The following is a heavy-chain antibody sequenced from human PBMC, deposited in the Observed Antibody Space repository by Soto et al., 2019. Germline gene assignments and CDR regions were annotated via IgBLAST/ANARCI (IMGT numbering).Heavy chain of an antibody. V-gene: IGHV4-59*01. CDR2: IHNSGST. CDR3: ARTYYGFWKGDYYYYMDV. D-gene: IGHD3-3*01. J-gene: IGHJ6*03. CDR1: GGSISNNY. Sequence: SETLSLTCTVSGGSISNNYWSWIRQPPGKGLEWIGYIHNSGSTNYNPSLKSRVTISIDTSKNQFSLKLRSVTAADTAVYYCARTYYGFWKGDYYYYMDVWGKGTTVTVSS.